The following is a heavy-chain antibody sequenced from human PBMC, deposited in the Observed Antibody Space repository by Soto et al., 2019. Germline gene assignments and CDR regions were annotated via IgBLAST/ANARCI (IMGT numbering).Heavy chain of an antibody. CDR2: LSYDETQA. D-gene: IGHD2-15*01. Sequence: GGSLRLSCVASGLNFKNYDMHWVRQSPGKGLEWLGVLSYDETQAFYAESLGGRFTISRDNSKNTLYLQLNSLRTADTAIYYCVKCYCSISCPNYDPPNQFDSWGQGTLVTVSS. V-gene: IGHV3-30*18. J-gene: IGHJ4*02. CDR1: GLNFKNYD. CDR3: VKCYCSISCPNYDPPNQFDS.